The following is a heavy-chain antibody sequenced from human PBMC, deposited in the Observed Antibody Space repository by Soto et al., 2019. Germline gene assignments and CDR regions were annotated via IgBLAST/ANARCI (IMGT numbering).Heavy chain of an antibody. V-gene: IGHV4-30-4*01. J-gene: IGHJ4*02. CDR2: IYYSGST. D-gene: IGHD3-22*01. CDR1: GGSISSGDYY. Sequence: SETLSLTCTVSGGSISSGDYYWSWIRQPPGKGLEWIGYIYYSGSTYYNPSLKSRVIISADTFKNQFSLKLSSVTAADTAVYYCARVPSSGPFDYWGQGILVTVSS. CDR3: ARVPSSGPFDY.